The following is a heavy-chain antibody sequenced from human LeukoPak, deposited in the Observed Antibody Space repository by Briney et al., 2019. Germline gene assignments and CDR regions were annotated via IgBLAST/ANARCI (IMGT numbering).Heavy chain of an antibody. CDR1: GFTVSSNY. D-gene: IGHD3-16*01. V-gene: IGHV3-66*01. J-gene: IGHJ4*02. CDR2: IYSGGST. CDR3: AXXXSRLGAKRRFDY. Sequence: GGSLRLSCAASGFTVSSNYMSWVRQAPGKGLEWVSVIYSGGSTYYPDSVKGRFTISRDKSNKTLYLKMNSLRAGDNELVYFAXXXSRLGAKRRFDYWGQGTLVTVSS.